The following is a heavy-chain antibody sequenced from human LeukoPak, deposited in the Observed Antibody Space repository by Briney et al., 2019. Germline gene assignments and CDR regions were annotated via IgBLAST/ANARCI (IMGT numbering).Heavy chain of an antibody. CDR2: IVVGSGNT. D-gene: IGHD3-22*01. J-gene: IGHJ4*02. V-gene: IGHV1-58*02. CDR1: GFTFTSSA. CDR3: AATGDYDSSGYYDY. Sequence: ASVKVSCKASGFTFTSSAMQWVRQARGQRLEWIGWIVVGSGNTNYAQKFQERVTITRDMSTSTAYMELSSLRSEDTAVYYCAATGDYDSSGYYDYWGQGTLVPVSS.